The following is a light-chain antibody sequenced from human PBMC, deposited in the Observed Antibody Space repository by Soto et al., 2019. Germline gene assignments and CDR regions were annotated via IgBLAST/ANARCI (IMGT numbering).Light chain of an antibody. V-gene: IGKV3-15*01. CDR2: DAS. J-gene: IGKJ1*01. Sequence: EIVMTQSPATLSVSPGERATLSCRASQSVSRNLAWYQQRPGQPPRLLIYDASTRATGIPARFGGSGSGTEFTLTISSLQSEDFAVYYCQQYNNWPPTFGQGTKVDNK. CDR3: QQYNNWPPT. CDR1: QSVSRN.